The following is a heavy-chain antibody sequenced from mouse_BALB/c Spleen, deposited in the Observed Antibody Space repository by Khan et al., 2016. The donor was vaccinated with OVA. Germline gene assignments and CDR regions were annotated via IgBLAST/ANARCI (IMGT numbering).Heavy chain of an antibody. D-gene: IGHD1-1*01. CDR3: ARENYYGSTCYAMDY. CDR1: GYTFTSYW. J-gene: IGHJ4*01. Sequence: DLVKSGASVKLSCKASGYTFTSYWINWIKQRPGQGLEWIGRIAPGSGSTYYNEMFKGKATLTVDTSSSTAYIQLSSLSSEDSAVYFCARENYYGSTCYAMDYWGQGTSVTVSS. CDR2: IAPGSGST. V-gene: IGHV1S41*01.